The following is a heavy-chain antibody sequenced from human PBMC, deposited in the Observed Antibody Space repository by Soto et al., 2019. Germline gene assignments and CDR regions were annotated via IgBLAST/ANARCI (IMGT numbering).Heavy chain of an antibody. Sequence: QVQLQESGPGLVKPSETLSLTCTVSGGSVSSGSYYWSWIRQPPGKGLEWIGYIYYSGSTNYNPSLKSRVTISVDTSKNQFSLKLSSVTAADTAVYYCARNDFWSGYSLMGYYYGMDVWGQGTTVTVSS. V-gene: IGHV4-61*01. CDR3: ARNDFWSGYSLMGYYYGMDV. CDR1: GGSVSSGSYY. D-gene: IGHD3-3*01. CDR2: IYYSGST. J-gene: IGHJ6*02.